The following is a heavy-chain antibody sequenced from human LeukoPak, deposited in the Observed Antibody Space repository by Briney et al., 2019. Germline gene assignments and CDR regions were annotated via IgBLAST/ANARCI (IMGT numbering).Heavy chain of an antibody. Sequence: ASVKVSCKASGYTFTSYDINWVRQATGQGLEWMGWMNPSSGNTGYAQKFQGRVTMTRNTSISTAYMELSSLRSEDTAVYYCARELGNYYYFGMDVWGQGTTVTVSS. CDR1: GYTFTSYD. D-gene: IGHD1-26*01. V-gene: IGHV1-8*01. J-gene: IGHJ6*02. CDR2: MNPSSGNT. CDR3: ARELGNYYYFGMDV.